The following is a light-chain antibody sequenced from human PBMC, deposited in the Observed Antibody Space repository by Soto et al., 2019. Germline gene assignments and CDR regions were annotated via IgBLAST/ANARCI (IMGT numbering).Light chain of an antibody. V-gene: IGKV1-6*01. CDR2: AAS. J-gene: IGKJ1*01. CDR1: QGIRND. Sequence: AIQMTQSPSSLSASVGDRVTITCRASQGIRNDLGWYQQKPGKAPKLLIYAASSLQSGVPSRFSGSGSGTDFTLTISSLQPEDVAVYYCQQYYTTPRTFGHGTKVDIK. CDR3: QQYYTTPRT.